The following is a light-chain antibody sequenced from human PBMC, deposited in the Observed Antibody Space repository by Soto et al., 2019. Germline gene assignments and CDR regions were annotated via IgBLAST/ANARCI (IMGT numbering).Light chain of an antibody. CDR3: QQYYSTPYT. Sequence: DIVMTQSPDSLAVSLGERATINCKSSQSVLYSSNNKNYLACSQQKPGHPPKLLIYWASTGESGVPDRCTVSWSVTDFTLTISSLQAEDVAVDNGQQYYSTPYTFGQGTKLEIK. CDR2: WAS. V-gene: IGKV4-1*01. J-gene: IGKJ2*01. CDR1: QSVLYSSNNKNY.